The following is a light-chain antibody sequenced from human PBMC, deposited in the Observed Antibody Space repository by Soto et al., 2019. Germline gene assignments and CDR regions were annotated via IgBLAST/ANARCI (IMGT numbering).Light chain of an antibody. V-gene: IGKV1-5*03. CDR2: EAS. CDR3: QQYNGYWT. CDR1: QSISGS. Sequence: GDRVTITCRASQSISGSLAWYQQKPGKAPKLLIYEASNLKSGVPSRFSGRGSGTEYTLTISSLQPDDSASYYCQQYNGYWTFGQGTRVEIK. J-gene: IGKJ1*01.